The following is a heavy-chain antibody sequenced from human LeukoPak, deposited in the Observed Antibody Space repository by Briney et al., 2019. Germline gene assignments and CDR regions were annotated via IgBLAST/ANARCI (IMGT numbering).Heavy chain of an antibody. Sequence: GGSLRLSCAASGFTLSSYAMSWVRQAPGKGLEWVSAISVSGNTYHADSVKGRFTISRDNSKNTLYLQMNSLRAEDTAVYYCARASARYGSGTGVFDPWGQGTLVTVSS. CDR2: ISVSGNT. CDR3: ARASARYGSGTGVFDP. CDR1: GFTLSSYA. D-gene: IGHD3-10*01. V-gene: IGHV3-23*01. J-gene: IGHJ5*02.